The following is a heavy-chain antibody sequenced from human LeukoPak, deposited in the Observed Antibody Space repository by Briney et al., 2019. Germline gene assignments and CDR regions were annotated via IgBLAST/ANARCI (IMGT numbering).Heavy chain of an antibody. CDR3: ARDKIVADYYFDY. CDR1: GFTFSNYA. J-gene: IGHJ4*02. Sequence: PGRSLRPSCAASGFTFSNYAMHWVRQAPGKGLEWVAVISRDGRDKHNADSVKGRFTISRDNSMNTLYLQMDSLRGEDTAVYYCARDKIVADYYFDYWGQGTLVTVSS. V-gene: IGHV3-30*04. D-gene: IGHD3-16*02. CDR2: ISRDGRDK.